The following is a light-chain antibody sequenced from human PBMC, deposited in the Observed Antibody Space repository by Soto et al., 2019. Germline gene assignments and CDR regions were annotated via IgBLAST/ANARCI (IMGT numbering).Light chain of an antibody. J-gene: IGKJ1*01. CDR1: QSISGS. V-gene: IGKV1-39*01. CDR3: LQVYSFPRT. Sequence: IQMTQSPSSLSASVGDRVTITCRASQSISGSLNWYQQKPGKAPQYLIQAASILQSGVPSRFSGSGSGTEFILTINNLQPEDFASYFCLQVYSFPRTFGLGTKVDI. CDR2: AAS.